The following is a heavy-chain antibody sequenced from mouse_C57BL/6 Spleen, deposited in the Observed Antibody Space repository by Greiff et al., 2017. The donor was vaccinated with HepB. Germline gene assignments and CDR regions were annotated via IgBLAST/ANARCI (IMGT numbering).Heavy chain of an antibody. CDR2: IDPNSGGT. D-gene: IGHD1-1*01. V-gene: IGHV1-72*01. Sequence: VKLQQPGAELVKPGASVKLSCKASGYTFTSYWMHWVKQRPGRGLEWIGRIDPNSGGTKYNEKFKSKATLTVDKPSSTAYMQLSSLTSEDSAVYYWARGYYYGSSRGGFFADWGQGTLVTVSA. J-gene: IGHJ3*01. CDR1: GYTFTSYW. CDR3: ARGYYYGSSRGGFFAD.